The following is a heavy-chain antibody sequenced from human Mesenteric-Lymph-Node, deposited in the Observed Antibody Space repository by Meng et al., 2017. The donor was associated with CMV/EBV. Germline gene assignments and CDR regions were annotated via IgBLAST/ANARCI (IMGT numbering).Heavy chain of an antibody. D-gene: IGHD3/OR15-3a*01. CDR1: GGSISSGAYH. CDR2: MFTSGSA. Sequence: QMQPQESGPGLGKPSQTLSLTCLVSGGSISSGAYHWSWIRQPAGKGLEWLGQMFTSGSANYNPSLQSRVTMSTDTSKNQFSLNLSSVTAADTAVYYCANYLAWGSGLGSWGQGILVTVSS. CDR3: ANYLAWGSGLGS. V-gene: IGHV4-61*02. J-gene: IGHJ4*02.